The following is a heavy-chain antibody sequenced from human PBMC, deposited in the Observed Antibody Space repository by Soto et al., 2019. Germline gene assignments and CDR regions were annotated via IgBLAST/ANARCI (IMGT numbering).Heavy chain of an antibody. Sequence: QVQLVQSGAEVKKPGSSVKVPCKASGGTFSSYAISWVRQAPGQGLEWMGGIIPIFGTANYAQKFQGRVTITADESTSTAYMELSSLRSEDTAVYYCAREFQGYSNYANWFDPWGQGTLVTVSS. V-gene: IGHV1-69*12. D-gene: IGHD4-4*01. CDR3: AREFQGYSNYANWFDP. CDR1: GGTFSSYA. CDR2: IIPIFGTA. J-gene: IGHJ5*02.